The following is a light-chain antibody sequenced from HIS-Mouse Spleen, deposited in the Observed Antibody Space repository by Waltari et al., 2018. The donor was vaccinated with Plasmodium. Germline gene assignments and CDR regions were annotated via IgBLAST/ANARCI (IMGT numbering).Light chain of an antibody. CDR2: GAS. CDR3: QQYGSSPWT. J-gene: IGKJ1*01. CDR1: QSVSSSY. Sequence: EIVLTQSTGTLSLSPGERATLYCRASQSVSSSYLAWYQQKPGQAPRLLIYGASSRATGIPDRFSGSGSGTDFTLTISRLEPEDFAVYYCQQYGSSPWTFGQGTKVEIK. V-gene: IGKV3-20*01.